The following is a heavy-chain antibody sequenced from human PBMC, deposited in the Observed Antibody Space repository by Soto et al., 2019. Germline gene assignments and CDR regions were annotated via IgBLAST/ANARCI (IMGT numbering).Heavy chain of an antibody. V-gene: IGHV4-30-4*01. CDR1: GGSISSGDYY. Sequence: QVQLQESGPGLVKPSQTLSLTCTVSGGSISSGDYYWSWIRQPPGKGLEWIGYIYYSGSTYYNPSLKSRGNISVDTSKRQFSLKLSSVTAAYTAVYYCARGSYYYDRSGYYHYWGQGTLVTVSS. CDR2: IYYSGST. J-gene: IGHJ4*02. D-gene: IGHD3-22*01. CDR3: ARGSYYYDRSGYYHY.